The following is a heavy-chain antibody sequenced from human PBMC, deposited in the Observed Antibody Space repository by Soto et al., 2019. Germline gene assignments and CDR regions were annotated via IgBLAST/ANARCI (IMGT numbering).Heavy chain of an antibody. Sequence: QVQLQESGPGLVKPSETLSLTCTVSGGTISSWYWSWIRQPPGKGLEWIGYIYYSGSTNCNPSLKSRVTISVDTSKNQFSLKLSSVTAADTVVYYCARRYGSAIDYWGQGTLVTVSS. J-gene: IGHJ4*02. D-gene: IGHD1-26*01. CDR3: ARRYGSAIDY. CDR1: GGTISSWY. CDR2: IYYSGST. V-gene: IGHV4-59*08.